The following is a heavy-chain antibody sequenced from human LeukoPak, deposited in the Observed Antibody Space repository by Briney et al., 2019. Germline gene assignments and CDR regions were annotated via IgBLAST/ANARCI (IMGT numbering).Heavy chain of an antibody. V-gene: IGHV3-48*01. J-gene: IGHJ4*02. D-gene: IGHD5-18*01. CDR2: ISSSGSTI. Sequence: GGSLRLSCTASGFTFSSYSMNWVRQAPGKGLEWVSYISSSGSTIYYADSVKGRFTISRDNSKNTLYLQMNSLRAEDTAVYYCASSGYNYGTSYFAYWGLGTLVTVSS. CDR1: GFTFSSYS. CDR3: ASSGYNYGTSYFAY.